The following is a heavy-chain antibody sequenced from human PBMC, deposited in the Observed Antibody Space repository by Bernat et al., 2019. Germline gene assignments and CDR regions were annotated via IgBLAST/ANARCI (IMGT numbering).Heavy chain of an antibody. CDR1: GFTVLNNY. V-gene: IGHV3-66*01. CDR3: ARDSCTTTSCYGD. CDR2: IYSDGST. J-gene: IGHJ4*02. D-gene: IGHD2-2*01. Sequence: VESGGGLVQPGGSLRLSCAASGFTVLNNYMSWVRQAPGKGLEWVSIIYSDGSTYYADSVKGRLTISRDNSKNTLYLQMNGLRAEDTAVYYCARDSCTTTSCYGDWGQGTQVTVSS.